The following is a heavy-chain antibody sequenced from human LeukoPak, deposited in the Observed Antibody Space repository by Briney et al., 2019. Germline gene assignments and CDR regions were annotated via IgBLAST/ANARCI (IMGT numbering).Heavy chain of an antibody. CDR2: ITGGSGAK. CDR3: AKDVSY. J-gene: IGHJ4*02. CDR1: GFTVSSNE. Sequence: GGSLRLSCAASGFTVSSNEMSWVRQAPGKGLEWVSTITGGSGAKYYADSVKGRFTISRDNSKNTLYLQMNSLRAEDTAVYYCAKDVSYWGQGTLVTVSS. V-gene: IGHV3-23*01.